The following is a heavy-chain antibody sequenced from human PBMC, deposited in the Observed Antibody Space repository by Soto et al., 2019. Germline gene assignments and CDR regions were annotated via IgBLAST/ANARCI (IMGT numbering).Heavy chain of an antibody. V-gene: IGHV1-69*13. CDR3: ARVGSSSSYGMDV. J-gene: IGHJ6*02. CDR1: GGTFSSYA. CDR2: IIPIFGTA. D-gene: IGHD6-13*01. Sequence: VASVKVSCKASGGTFSSYAISWVRQAPGQGLEWMGGIIPIFGTANYAQKFQGRVTITADESTSTAYMELSSLRSEDTAVYYCARVGSSSSYGMDVWGQGTTVTVSS.